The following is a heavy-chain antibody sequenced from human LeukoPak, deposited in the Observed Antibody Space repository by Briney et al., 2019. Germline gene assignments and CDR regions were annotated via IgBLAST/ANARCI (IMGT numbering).Heavy chain of an antibody. CDR1: GGSISSGGYS. CDR3: ARGPSIYHGSYPLWYFDY. Sequence: SETLSPTCAVSGGSISSGGYSWSWIRQPPGKGLEWIGYIYHSGSTYYNPSLKSRVTISVDRSKNQFSLKLSSVTAADTAVYYCARGPSIYHGSYPLWYFDYWGQGTLVTVSS. J-gene: IGHJ4*02. CDR2: IYHSGST. D-gene: IGHD1-26*01. V-gene: IGHV4-30-2*01.